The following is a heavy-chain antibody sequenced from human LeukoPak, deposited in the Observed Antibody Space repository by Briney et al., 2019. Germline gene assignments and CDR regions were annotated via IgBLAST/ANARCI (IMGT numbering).Heavy chain of an antibody. CDR2: IYYSGST. CDR1: GGSISSSSYS. Sequence: SETLSLTCTVSGGSISSSSYSWGWIRQPPGKGLEWIGSIYYSGSTYYNPSLKSRVTISVDTSKNQFSLKLSSVTAADTAVYYCARIATGPSIAARPVDYWGQGTLVTVSS. D-gene: IGHD6-6*01. V-gene: IGHV4-39*01. CDR3: ARIATGPSIAARPVDY. J-gene: IGHJ4*02.